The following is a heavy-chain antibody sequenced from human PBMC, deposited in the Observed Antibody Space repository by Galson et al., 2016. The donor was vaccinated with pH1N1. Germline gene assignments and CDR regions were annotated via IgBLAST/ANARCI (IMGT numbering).Heavy chain of an antibody. V-gene: IGHV3-66*02. CDR3: ARGRLPNLADS. D-gene: IGHD6-19*01. CDR1: AFNVRSDY. Sequence: SLRLSCATSAFNVRSDYLSWIRQAPGKGLEWLSIIYPDGATYDADSLNGRFSISRDNLKNTLHPQMNGLRPEDTGLYYCARGRLPNLADSWGQGTLVTVSS. J-gene: IGHJ4*02. CDR2: IYPDGAT.